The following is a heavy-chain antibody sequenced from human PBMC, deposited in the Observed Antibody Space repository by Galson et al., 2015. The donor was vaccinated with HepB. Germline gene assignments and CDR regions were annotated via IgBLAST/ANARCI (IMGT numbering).Heavy chain of an antibody. CDR3: ATRGTYREFDF. V-gene: IGHV3-23*01. CDR1: GLTFSTYA. Sequence: SLRLSCAASGLTFSTYAMAWVRQAPGKGLEWISAIIGSGGATSYADSVKGRFTISRDNSKNMLFLQMNSLRVDDTAVYYCATRGTYREFDFWGQGTLVTVSS. CDR2: IIGSGGAT. D-gene: IGHD3-16*01. J-gene: IGHJ4*02.